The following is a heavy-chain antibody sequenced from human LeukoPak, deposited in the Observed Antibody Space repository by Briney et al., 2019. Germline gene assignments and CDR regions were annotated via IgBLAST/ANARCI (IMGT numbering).Heavy chain of an antibody. CDR2: ISSSGSTI. J-gene: IGHJ4*02. CDR3: ARVMDTAMGVFDY. V-gene: IGHV3-48*03. CDR1: GFTFSSDE. D-gene: IGHD5-18*01. Sequence: PGGSLRLSCAASGFTFSSDEMNWVRQAPGKGLECVSYISSSGSTIYYSDSVKGRFTISRDNAKNSLYLQMNSLRAEDTAVYYCARVMDTAMGVFDYWGQGTLVTVSS.